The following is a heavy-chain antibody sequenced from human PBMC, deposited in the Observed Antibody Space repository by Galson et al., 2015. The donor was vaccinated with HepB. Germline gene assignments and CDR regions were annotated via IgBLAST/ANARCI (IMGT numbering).Heavy chain of an antibody. J-gene: IGHJ5*02. CDR1: GDTFDSSS. CDR2: IVPIFGTP. Sequence: SVKVSCKGSGDTFDSSSINWLRQAPGQGLQWMGRIVPIFGTPTYAQNFQDRVTITADDSTKTVYMELTSLSSDDTAVYYCSTGAGRQVNWFDPWGQGTPVIVSS. D-gene: IGHD6-19*01. CDR3: STGAGRQVNWFDP. V-gene: IGHV1-69*13.